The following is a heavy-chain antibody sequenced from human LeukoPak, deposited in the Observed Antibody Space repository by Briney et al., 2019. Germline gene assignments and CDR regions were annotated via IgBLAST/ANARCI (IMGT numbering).Heavy chain of an antibody. V-gene: IGHV1-2*06. D-gene: IGHD1-26*01. CDR2: INPNNGAT. CDR3: TRESGSYHGNDY. J-gene: IGHJ4*02. CDR1: GYTFTGYY. Sequence: ASVKVSCKASGYTFTGYYMHWVRQAPGQGLEWMGRINPNNGATNYAQKLQGRVTITGDTSISTAYMELSSLRSDDTAVYYCTRESGSYHGNDYWGQGTLVTVTS.